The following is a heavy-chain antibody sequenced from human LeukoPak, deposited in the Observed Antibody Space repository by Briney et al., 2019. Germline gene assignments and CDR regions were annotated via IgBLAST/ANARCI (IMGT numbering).Heavy chain of an antibody. CDR1: GFTFSSSA. D-gene: IGHD6-19*01. J-gene: IGHJ4*02. V-gene: IGHV3-23*01. CDR3: ANSREEQWLTPDY. Sequence: GGSLRLSCAASGFTFSSSAMSWVRQAPGKGLEWVSNISGSGSGGSTYYADSVKCRFTISRDNSKNTLYLQMNSLRAEDTAVYYCANSREEQWLTPDYWGQGTLVTVSS. CDR2: ISGSGSGGST.